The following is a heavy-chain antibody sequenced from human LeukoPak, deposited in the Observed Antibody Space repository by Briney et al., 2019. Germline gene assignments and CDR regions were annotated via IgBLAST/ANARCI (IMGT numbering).Heavy chain of an antibody. V-gene: IGHV1-18*01. CDR2: ISAQNGNT. D-gene: IGHD5-12*01. Sequence: ASVKVSCKSSGYMFTSHGIHWLRQAPGQGLEWMGWISAQNGNTNYVQQFLGRVTMTRDTSASTAYMELRSLKSDDTAVYYCARESNGGYGFDYWGQGTLVTIAS. CDR3: ARESNGGYGFDY. CDR1: GYMFTSHG. J-gene: IGHJ4*02.